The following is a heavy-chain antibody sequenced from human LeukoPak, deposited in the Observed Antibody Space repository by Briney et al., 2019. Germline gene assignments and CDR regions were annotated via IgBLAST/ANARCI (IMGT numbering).Heavy chain of an antibody. Sequence: GSLRLSCTASGFSFSGYGMHWVRQPPGKGLEWIGTIYYSGSTYYNPSLKSRVTISVDTSNDQFSLKLSSVTAADTAVYYCATYCSSTSCPHRRAFDIWGQGTMVTVSS. J-gene: IGHJ3*02. CDR3: ATYCSSTSCPHRRAFDI. D-gene: IGHD2-2*01. CDR1: GFSFSGYG. V-gene: IGHV4-59*04. CDR2: IYYSGST.